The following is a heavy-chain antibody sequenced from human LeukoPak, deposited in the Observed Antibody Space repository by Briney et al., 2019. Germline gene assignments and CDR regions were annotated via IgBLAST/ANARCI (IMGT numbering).Heavy chain of an antibody. CDR1: VGSISSYY. CDR3: ARDQGYGMDV. J-gene: IGHJ6*02. V-gene: IGHV4-59*12. Sequence: SETLSLTCTVSVGSISSYYWSWIRKPPGKGLEWIGYIYYSGSTNYNPSLKSRVTISVDTSKNQFSLNLSSVTAADTAVYYCARDQGYGMDVWGQGTTVTVSS. CDR2: IYYSGST.